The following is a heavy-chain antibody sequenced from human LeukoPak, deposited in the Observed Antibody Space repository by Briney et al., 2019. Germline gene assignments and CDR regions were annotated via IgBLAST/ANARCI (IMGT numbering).Heavy chain of an antibody. V-gene: IGHV3-23*01. CDR3: AKGSSPSCYGSLDS. D-gene: IGHD2-2*01. Sequence: GGSLRLSCTASGLTSSNYAMSWVRQAPGKGLEWVSVISGSDTSTYYADSVKGRFTISKDNSKNTLSLQMNSLRAEDTAVYYCAKGSSPSCYGSLDSWGQGTLVTVSS. CDR2: ISGSDTST. J-gene: IGHJ5*01. CDR1: GLTSSNYA.